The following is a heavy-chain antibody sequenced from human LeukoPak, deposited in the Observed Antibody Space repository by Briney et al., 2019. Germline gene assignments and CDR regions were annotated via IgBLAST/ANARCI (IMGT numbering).Heavy chain of an antibody. Sequence: GGSLRLSCAASGFTFSSYAMSWVRQAPGKGLEWVSSIVGSGGSTYYADSVKGRFTISRDNSKNRMYLPMNSLRAEATAVYYCAKDQVVPAAIYWFDPWGQGTLVTVSS. J-gene: IGHJ5*02. CDR1: GFTFSSYA. CDR2: IVGSGGST. D-gene: IGHD2-2*02. CDR3: AKDQVVPAAIYWFDP. V-gene: IGHV3-23*01.